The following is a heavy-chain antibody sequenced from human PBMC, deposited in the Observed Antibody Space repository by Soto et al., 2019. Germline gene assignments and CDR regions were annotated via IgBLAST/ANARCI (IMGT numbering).Heavy chain of an antibody. J-gene: IGHJ5*02. CDR3: GREWALYAFWSGYTKGLNWFDP. D-gene: IGHD3-3*01. Sequence: PSLTCACSGGSLRSSNWWRWDRPPPGKGVEVVGENFLIGGTKYNPHIKSRVTISVDKDKNKFSLKLSSVTAEDSAVYCCGREWALYAFWSGYTKGLNWFDPGGQGTLVTVSS. CDR2: NFLIGGT. V-gene: IGHV4-4*01. CDR1: GGSLRSSNW.